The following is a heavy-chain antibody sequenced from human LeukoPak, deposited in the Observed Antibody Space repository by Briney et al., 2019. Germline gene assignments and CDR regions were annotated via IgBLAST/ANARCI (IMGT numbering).Heavy chain of an antibody. J-gene: IGHJ6*02. Sequence: GASVKVSCKASGYTFTGYYMHWVRQAPGQGLEWMGWINPNSGGTNYAQKFQGRVTMTRDMSISTAYMELSRLRSDDTAVYYCASEYYDILTGYYYGMDVWGQGTTVTVSS. V-gene: IGHV1-2*02. CDR1: GYTFTGYY. CDR3: ASEYYDILTGYYYGMDV. D-gene: IGHD3-9*01. CDR2: INPNSGGT.